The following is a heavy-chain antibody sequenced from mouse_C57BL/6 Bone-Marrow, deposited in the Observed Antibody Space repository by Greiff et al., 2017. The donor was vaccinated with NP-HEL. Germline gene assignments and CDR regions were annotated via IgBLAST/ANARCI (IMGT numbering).Heavy chain of an antibody. D-gene: IGHD2-5*01. Sequence: EVQLVESGGGLVKPGGSLKLSCAASGFTFSDYGMHWVRLAPEKGLAWVAYISSGRSTTYYAVTVKGRFTISRDNAKNTLFLQMTSLMSEDTAMYYCATYYSKGAYWGKGTLVTVSA. V-gene: IGHV5-17*01. CDR1: GFTFSDYG. CDR3: ATYYSKGAY. J-gene: IGHJ3*01. CDR2: ISSGRSTT.